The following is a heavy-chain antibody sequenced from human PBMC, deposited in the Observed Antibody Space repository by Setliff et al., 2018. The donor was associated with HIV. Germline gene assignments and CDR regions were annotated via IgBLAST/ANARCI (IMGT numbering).Heavy chain of an antibody. CDR1: GFTYSNYA. CDR3: AKDYFSGYDFRYFFDY. Sequence: PGESLKISCAASGFTYSNYAMHWVRQAPGKGLEWMAVISYDGSNKYYADSVKGRFTISRDNSKNTLALQMTSLRVEDTAAYYCAKDYFSGYDFRYFFDYWGQGALVTVSS. CDR2: ISYDGSNK. D-gene: IGHD5-12*01. V-gene: IGHV3-30*01. J-gene: IGHJ4*02.